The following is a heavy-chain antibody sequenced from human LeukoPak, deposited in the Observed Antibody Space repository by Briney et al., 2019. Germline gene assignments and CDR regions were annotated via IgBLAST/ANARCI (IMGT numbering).Heavy chain of an antibody. D-gene: IGHD5-18*01. CDR3: VAMGYNYFDP. V-gene: IGHV3-21*01. CDR1: GFTFSTYS. CDR2: IGSSSSYI. Sequence: GGSLRLSCAASGFTFSTYSMNWVRQAPGKGLEWVSYIGSSSSYIDYAGSVGGRFTVSRDNAKNSLYLRMNSLRDEDTAVYYCVAMGYNYFDPWGQGSLVIVSS. J-gene: IGHJ4*02.